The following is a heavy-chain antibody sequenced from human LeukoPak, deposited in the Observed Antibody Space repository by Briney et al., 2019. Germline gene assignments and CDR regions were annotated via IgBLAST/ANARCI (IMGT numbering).Heavy chain of an antibody. CDR3: ARAIPSYYYDSSGYSGPFDY. CDR2: INQDGREK. Sequence: GGSLRLSCAASGFTFSSIWMSWVRQAPGKGLEWVANINQDGREKYYVDSVKGRFTISRDNAKNSLYLQMNSLRAEDTALYYCARAIPSYYYDSSGYSGPFDYWGQGTLVTVSS. V-gene: IGHV3-7*03. J-gene: IGHJ4*02. CDR1: GFTFSSIW. D-gene: IGHD3-22*01.